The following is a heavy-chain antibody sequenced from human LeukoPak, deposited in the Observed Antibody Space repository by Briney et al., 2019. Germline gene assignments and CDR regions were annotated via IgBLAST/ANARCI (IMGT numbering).Heavy chain of an antibody. CDR2: IHTSGST. Sequence: SETLSLTCTVSGGSISSGSYYWSWLRQPAGKGLEWIGRIHTSGSTNYNPSLKSRVTISVDTSKNQFSLKLSSVTAADTAVYYCARQEYQLLDAFDIWGQGTMVTVSS. V-gene: IGHV4-61*02. J-gene: IGHJ3*02. CDR1: GGSISSGSYY. CDR3: ARQEYQLLDAFDI. D-gene: IGHD2-2*01.